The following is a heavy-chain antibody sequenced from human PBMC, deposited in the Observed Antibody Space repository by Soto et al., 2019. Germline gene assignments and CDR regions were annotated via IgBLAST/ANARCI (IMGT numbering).Heavy chain of an antibody. D-gene: IGHD5-12*01. V-gene: IGHV3-7*01. J-gene: IGHJ6*03. CDR1: GFTFSQYW. CDR3: ARRGFMDV. CDR2: IKEDGSEI. Sequence: GGSLRLSCVASGFTFSQYWMSWVRQAPGKGLEWVANIKEDGSEIHYVDSVKGRFTISRDNAKNSLSLQMDGLRAEDRAVYYCARRGFMDVWGKGTTVTVSS.